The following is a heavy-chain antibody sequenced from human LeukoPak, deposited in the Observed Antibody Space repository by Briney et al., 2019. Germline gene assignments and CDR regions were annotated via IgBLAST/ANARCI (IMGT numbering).Heavy chain of an antibody. CDR2: IRSKAHRYAT. Sequence: PGGSLRLSCATSGFTFNGSALHWVRQASGQGLEWVGRIRSKAHRYATAYAAWVKGSFTVSRDDSKNMAYLQINSLKTEDTAIYYCTRRHYGDYVVDNWGQGTLVTVSS. CDR1: GFTFNGSA. J-gene: IGHJ4*02. V-gene: IGHV3-73*01. CDR3: TRRHYGDYVVDN. D-gene: IGHD4-17*01.